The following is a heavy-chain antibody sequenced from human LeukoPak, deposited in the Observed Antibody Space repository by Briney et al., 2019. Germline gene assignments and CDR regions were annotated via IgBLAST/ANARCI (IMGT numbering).Heavy chain of an antibody. CDR2: ISSSGSPI. J-gene: IGHJ5*01. CDR3: ARGWFDY. CDR1: GFTFRTYS. Sequence: GGSLRLSCAASGFTFRTYSMNWVRQAPGKGLEFVSYISSSGSPIYYADSVKGRFTISRDNAKTSLYLQMNSLRAEDTAIYYCARGWFDYWGQGTLVTVSS. V-gene: IGHV3-48*04.